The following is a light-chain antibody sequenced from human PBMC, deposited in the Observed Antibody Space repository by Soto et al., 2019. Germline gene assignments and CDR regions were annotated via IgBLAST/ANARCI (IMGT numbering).Light chain of an antibody. V-gene: IGKV3-20*01. CDR2: DAS. CDR1: QSVSSSY. CDR3: QQYGSSPPLT. J-gene: IGKJ4*01. Sequence: EIVLTQSPGTLSLSPGERATLSCRASQSVSSSYLAWYQQKPGQAPRLLIYDASSRATGIPDRFSGSGSGTDFTLTNSRLEPPDFAVYYCQQYGSSPPLTFGGGTKVEIK.